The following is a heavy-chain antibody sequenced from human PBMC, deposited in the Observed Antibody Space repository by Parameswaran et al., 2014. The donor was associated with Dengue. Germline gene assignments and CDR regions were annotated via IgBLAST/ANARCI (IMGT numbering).Heavy chain of an antibody. Sequence: RWIRQPPGKGLEWIGEINHSGSTNYNPSLKSRVTISVDTSKNQFSLKLSSVTAADTAVYYCARGGGYDFWSGYYSRPLAALDYWGQGTLVTVSS. V-gene: IGHV4-34*01. CDR3: ARGGGYDFWSGYYSRPLAALDY. J-gene: IGHJ4*02. D-gene: IGHD3-3*01. CDR2: INHSGST.